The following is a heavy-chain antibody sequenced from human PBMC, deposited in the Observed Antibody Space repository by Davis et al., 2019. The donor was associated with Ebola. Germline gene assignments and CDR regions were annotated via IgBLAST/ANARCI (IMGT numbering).Heavy chain of an antibody. Sequence: MPSETLSLTCAVYGGSFSGYYWSWIRQPPGKGLEWIGEINHSGSTNYNPSLKSRVTISVDTSKNQFSLKLSSVTAADTAVYYCARSTVTTNEMDYWGQGTLVTVSS. CDR1: GGSFSGYY. CDR2: INHSGST. J-gene: IGHJ4*02. D-gene: IGHD4-11*01. V-gene: IGHV4-34*01. CDR3: ARSTVTTNEMDY.